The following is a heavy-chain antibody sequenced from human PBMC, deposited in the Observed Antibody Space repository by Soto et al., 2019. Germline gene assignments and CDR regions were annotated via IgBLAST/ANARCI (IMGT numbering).Heavy chain of an antibody. CDR3: AREATSSIAARPDYYYYYGMDV. CDR1: GYTFTSYY. D-gene: IGHD6-6*01. V-gene: IGHV1-46*01. J-gene: IGHJ6*02. Sequence: ASVNVSCKASGYTFTSYYMHWVRQAPGQGLEWMGIINPSGGSTSYAQKFQGRVTMTRDTSTSTVYMELSSLISEDTAVYYCAREATSSIAARPDYYYYYGMDVWGQGTTVTVSS. CDR2: INPSGGST.